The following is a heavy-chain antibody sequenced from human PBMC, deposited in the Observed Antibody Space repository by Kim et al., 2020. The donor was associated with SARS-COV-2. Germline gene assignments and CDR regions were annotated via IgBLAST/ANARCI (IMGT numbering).Heavy chain of an antibody. J-gene: IGHJ5*02. CDR3: ASIRVHTIFGVVASSYNWFDR. V-gene: IGHV4-34*01. Sequence: SETLSLTCAVYGGSFSGYYWSWIRQPPGKGLEWIGEINHSGSTNYNPSLKSRVTISVDTSKNQFSLKLSSVTAADTAVYYCASIRVHTIFGVVASSYNWFDRWGQGTLVTVSS. D-gene: IGHD3-3*01. CDR1: GGSFSGYY. CDR2: INHSGST.